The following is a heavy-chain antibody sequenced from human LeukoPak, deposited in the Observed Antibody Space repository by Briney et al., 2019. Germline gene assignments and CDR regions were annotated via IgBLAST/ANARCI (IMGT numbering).Heavy chain of an antibody. CDR2: IYSGGST. D-gene: IGHD2-2*01. CDR3: ALGYCSSTSCHDYYYYKDV. CDR1: GFTVSSNY. V-gene: IGHV3-53*01. J-gene: IGHJ6*03. Sequence: GGSLRLSCAASGFTVSSNYMSWVRQAPGKGLEWVSVIYSGGSTYYADSVKGRFTISRDNSKNTLYLQMNSLRAEDTAVYYCALGYCSSTSCHDYYYYKDVWGKGTTVTVSS.